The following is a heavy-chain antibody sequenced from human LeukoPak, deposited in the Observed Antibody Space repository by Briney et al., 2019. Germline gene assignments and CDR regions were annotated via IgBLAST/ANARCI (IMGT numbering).Heavy chain of an antibody. CDR1: GFTFSDYH. CDR3: ARAKKQILAYGMDV. J-gene: IGHJ6*02. D-gene: IGHD3-3*01. Sequence: PGGSLRLSCAASGFTFSDYHMSWIRQAPGKGLEWVSYISSTGSNIYYADYVKGRFTTSRDNAKKSVYLQMNSLRVEDTAVYYCARAKKQILAYGMDVWGQGTTVTVSS. V-gene: IGHV3-11*01. CDR2: ISSTGSNI.